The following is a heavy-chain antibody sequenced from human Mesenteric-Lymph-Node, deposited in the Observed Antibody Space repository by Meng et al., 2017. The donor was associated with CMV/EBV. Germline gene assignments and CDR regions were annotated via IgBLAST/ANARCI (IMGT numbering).Heavy chain of an antibody. V-gene: IGHV3-20*01. CDR1: GFTFDDYG. CDR2: INWNGGSI. D-gene: IGHD1-26*01. CDR3: ARDGGSYLELDS. J-gene: IGHJ4*02. Sequence: GGSLGLSCVASGFTFDDYGMAWVRQAPGKRLEWVSGINWNGGSIAHADSVKGRFTISRDNAKNSLYLEMTSLRADDTAFYHCARDGGSYLELDSWGRGTLVTVSS.